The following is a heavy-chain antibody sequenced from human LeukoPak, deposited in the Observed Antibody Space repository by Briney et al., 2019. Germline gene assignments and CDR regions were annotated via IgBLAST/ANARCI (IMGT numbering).Heavy chain of an antibody. J-gene: IGHJ5*02. CDR2: ISSSSSYI. V-gene: IGHV3-21*01. CDR1: GFTVSNNY. Sequence: GGSLRLSCAASGFTVSNNYMSWVRQAPGKGLEWVSSISSSSSYIYYADSVKGRFTISRDNAKNSLYLQMNSLRAEDTAVYYCASDWTYYDILTGSSALPWGQGTLVTVSS. CDR3: ASDWTYYDILTGSSALP. D-gene: IGHD3-9*01.